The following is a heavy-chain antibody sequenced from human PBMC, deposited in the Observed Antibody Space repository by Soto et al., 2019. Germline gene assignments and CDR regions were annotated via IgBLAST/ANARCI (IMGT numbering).Heavy chain of an antibody. J-gene: IGHJ4*02. V-gene: IGHV3-23*01. CDR1: GFTFSSSA. Sequence: GGSLKISCAASGFTFSSSAITWLRQAPGKGLEWVSAISGSGGSTYYADSVKGRFTISRDNSKNTLYLQMNSLRAEDTAVYYCAKAGSSGSYDYWGKGTLVTSPQ. CDR2: ISGSGGST. D-gene: IGHD1-26*01. CDR3: AKAGSSGSYDY.